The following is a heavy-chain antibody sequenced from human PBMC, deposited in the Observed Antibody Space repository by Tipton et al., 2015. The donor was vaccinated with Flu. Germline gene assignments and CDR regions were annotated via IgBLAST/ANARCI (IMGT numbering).Heavy chain of an antibody. CDR1: GGFVSSYY. J-gene: IGHJ5*02. Sequence: TLSLTCTVSGGFVSSYYWNWIRQPPGKGLEWIGYIYNNQYTKYNPSLKSRVTISLDTSKNQFSLKMRSVTAADMAVYYCARRDYSNYVSDPKNWFDPWGQGTRVIVSS. CDR3: ARRDYSNYVSDPKNWFDP. D-gene: IGHD4-11*01. CDR2: IYNNQYT. V-gene: IGHV4-4*08.